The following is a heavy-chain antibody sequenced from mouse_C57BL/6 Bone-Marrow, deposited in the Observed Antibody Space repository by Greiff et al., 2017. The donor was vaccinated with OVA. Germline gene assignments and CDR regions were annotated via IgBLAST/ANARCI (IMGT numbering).Heavy chain of an antibody. J-gene: IGHJ1*03. D-gene: IGHD1-1*01. CDR1: GYTFTSYW. CDR2: IHPNSGST. CDR3: ASYYGSREYFDV. V-gene: IGHV1-64*01. Sequence: VQLQQPGAELVKPGASVKLSCKASGYTFTSYWMHWVKQRPGQGLEWIGMIHPNSGSTNYNEKFKSKATLTVDKSSSTAYMQLSSLTSEDSAVYYCASYYGSREYFDVWGTGTTVTVSS.